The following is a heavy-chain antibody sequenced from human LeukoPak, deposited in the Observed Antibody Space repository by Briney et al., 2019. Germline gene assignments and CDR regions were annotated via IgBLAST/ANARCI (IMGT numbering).Heavy chain of an antibody. Sequence: PSETLSLTCTVSGGSISSYYWSWIRQPPGRGLEWIGYIYYSGSTNYNPSLKSRVTISVDTSKNQFSLKLSSVTAADTAVYYCARSVVPAANDWFDPWGQGTLVTVSS. V-gene: IGHV4-59*08. CDR1: GGSISSYY. J-gene: IGHJ5*02. D-gene: IGHD2-2*01. CDR2: IYYSGST. CDR3: ARSVVPAANDWFDP.